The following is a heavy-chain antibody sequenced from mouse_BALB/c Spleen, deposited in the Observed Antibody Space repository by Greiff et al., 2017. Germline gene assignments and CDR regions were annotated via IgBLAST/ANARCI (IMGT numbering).Heavy chain of an antibody. D-gene: IGHD2-1*01. CDR2: ISYSGST. CDR3: AREAIYYAFAY. J-gene: IGHJ3*01. CDR1: GYSITSDYA. Sequence: DVKLQESGPGLVKPSQSLSLTCTVTGYSITSDYAWNWIRQFPGNKLEWMGYISYSGSTSYNPSLKSRISITRDTSKNQFFLQLNSVTTEDTATYYCAREAIYYAFAYWGQGTLVTVSA. V-gene: IGHV3-2*02.